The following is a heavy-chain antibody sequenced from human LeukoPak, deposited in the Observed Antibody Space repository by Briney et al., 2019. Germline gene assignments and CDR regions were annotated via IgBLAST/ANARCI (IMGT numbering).Heavy chain of an antibody. J-gene: IGHJ3*02. Sequence: SETLSLTCTVSGGSISSGGYYWSWIRQPAGKGLEWIGRIYTSGSTNYNPSLKSRVTISVDTSKNQFSLKLSSVTAADTAVYYCARDVPSRYDFWSGYNGSDAFDIWGQGTMVTVSS. D-gene: IGHD3-3*01. V-gene: IGHV4-61*02. CDR1: GGSISSGGYY. CDR2: IYTSGST. CDR3: ARDVPSRYDFWSGYNGSDAFDI.